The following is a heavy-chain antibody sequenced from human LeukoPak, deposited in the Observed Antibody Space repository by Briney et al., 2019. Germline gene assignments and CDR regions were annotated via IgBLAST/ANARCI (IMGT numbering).Heavy chain of an antibody. D-gene: IGHD3-9*01. Sequence: SETLSLTCTVSGGSISSYYWSWIRQPPGKGLEWIGYIYYSGSTNYNPSLKSRVIISVDTSKNQFSLKLSSVTAADTAVYYCARGGEYDILTAYYYYGMDVWGQGTTVTVSS. V-gene: IGHV4-59*01. CDR3: ARGGEYDILTAYYYYGMDV. CDR2: IYYSGST. CDR1: GGSISSYY. J-gene: IGHJ6*02.